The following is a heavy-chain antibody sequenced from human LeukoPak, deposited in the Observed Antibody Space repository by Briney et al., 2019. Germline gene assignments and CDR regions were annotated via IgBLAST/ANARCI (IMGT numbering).Heavy chain of an antibody. D-gene: IGHD2-2*01. CDR3: ARARYQLPRPGFGGSVAGSTYFDY. Sequence: GRSLRLSCAASGFTFSSYAMHWVRQAPGKGLEWVAVISYDGSNKYYADSVKGRFTISRDNSKNTLYLQMNSLRAEDTAMYYCARARYQLPRPGFGGSVAGSTYFDYWGQGTLVTVSS. CDR1: GFTFSSYA. J-gene: IGHJ4*02. V-gene: IGHV3-30*04. CDR2: ISYDGSNK.